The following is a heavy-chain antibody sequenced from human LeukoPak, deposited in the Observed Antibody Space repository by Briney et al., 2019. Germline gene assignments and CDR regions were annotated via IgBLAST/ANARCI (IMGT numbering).Heavy chain of an antibody. CDR1: GFTFSSYA. CDR2: ISSSSSYI. Sequence: AGGSLRLSCAASGFTFSSYAMSWVRQAPGKGLEWVSSISSSSSYIYYADSVKGRFTISRDNAKNSLYLQMNSLRAEDTAVYYCARSSDVVVREGFDYWGQGTLVTVSS. V-gene: IGHV3-21*01. CDR3: ARSSDVVVREGFDY. D-gene: IGHD2-15*01. J-gene: IGHJ4*02.